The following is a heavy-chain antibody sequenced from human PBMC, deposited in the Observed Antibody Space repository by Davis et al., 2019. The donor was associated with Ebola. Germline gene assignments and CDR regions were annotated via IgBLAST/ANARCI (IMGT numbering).Heavy chain of an antibody. D-gene: IGHD4-17*01. V-gene: IGHV3-13*01. Sequence: GESLKISCAASGFTFSSYDMHWVRQATGKGLEWVSAIGTAGDTYYPGSVESRFTISRDNAKNSLYLQMNSLRAEDTAVYYCARGRNDFGDYPFWGQGTMVTVSS. CDR3: ARGRNDFGDYPF. CDR2: IGTAGDT. J-gene: IGHJ3*01. CDR1: GFTFSSYD.